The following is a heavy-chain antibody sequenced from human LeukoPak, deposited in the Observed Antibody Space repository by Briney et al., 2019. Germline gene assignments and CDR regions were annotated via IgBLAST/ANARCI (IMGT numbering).Heavy chain of an antibody. J-gene: IGHJ4*02. Sequence: PSETLFLTCTVSGGSISNGSYYWSWIPQPAGKGLEWIGRIYSSGSTNYNPSLKSRVSISVDTSKNQFSLKLSSVTAADTAVYYCARFTVNRDFDYWGQGTLVTVSS. CDR1: GGSISNGSYY. CDR2: IYSSGST. CDR3: ARFTVNRDFDY. D-gene: IGHD4-11*01. V-gene: IGHV4-61*02.